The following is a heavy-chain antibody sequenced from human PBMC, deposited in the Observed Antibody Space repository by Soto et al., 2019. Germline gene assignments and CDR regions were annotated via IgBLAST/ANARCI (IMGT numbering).Heavy chain of an antibody. CDR1: GGTFSSYT. CDR3: ARDQPGDPPWNCSGGSFYSSGPAYVDFQH. D-gene: IGHD2-15*01. V-gene: IGHV1-69*04. Sequence: SVKVSCKASGGTFSSYTISWVRQAPGQGLEWMGRIIPILGIANYAQKFQGRVTITADKSTSTAYMELSSLRSEDTAVYYCARDQPGDPPWNCSGGSFYSSGPAYVDFQHWGQGTLVTVSS. CDR2: IIPILGIA. J-gene: IGHJ1*01.